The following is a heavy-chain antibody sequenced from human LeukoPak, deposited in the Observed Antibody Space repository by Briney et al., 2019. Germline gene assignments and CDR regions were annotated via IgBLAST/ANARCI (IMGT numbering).Heavy chain of an antibody. V-gene: IGHV4-61*02. D-gene: IGHD6-6*01. CDR1: GGSVRRGNYY. CDR2: IYTSGTT. CDR3: ARWSGSVTARNYYYYMDD. J-gene: IGHJ6*03. Sequence: SQTLSLTCTVSGGSVRRGNYYWTWIRQPAGSGLEWIGRIYTSGTTDYNPSLRTRVTISVDASRNQFSLNLSSVTAADTAVYYCARWSGSVTARNYYYYMDDWGEGTTVTVSS.